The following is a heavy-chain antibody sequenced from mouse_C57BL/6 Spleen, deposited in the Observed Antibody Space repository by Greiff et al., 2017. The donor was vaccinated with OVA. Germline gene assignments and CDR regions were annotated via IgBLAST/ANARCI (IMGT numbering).Heavy chain of an antibody. Sequence: EVQLVESGGGLVQPGGSMKLSCVASGFTFSNYWMNWVRQSPETGLEWVAQIRLKSDNYATHYAESVKGRFTISRDDSKSSVYLQMNNLRAEDTGIYYCTGEDYDYDDGSWFAYWGQGTLVTVSA. CDR1: GFTFSNYW. CDR3: TGEDYDYDDGSWFAY. V-gene: IGHV6-3*01. CDR2: IRLKSDNYAT. J-gene: IGHJ3*01. D-gene: IGHD2-4*01.